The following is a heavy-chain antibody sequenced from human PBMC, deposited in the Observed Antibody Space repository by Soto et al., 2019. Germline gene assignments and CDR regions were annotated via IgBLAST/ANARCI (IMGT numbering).Heavy chain of an antibody. CDR3: ARGAGYSYGHNWFDP. D-gene: IGHD5-18*01. Sequence: PSETLSLTCAVYGGSFSGYYWSWIRQPPGKGLEWIGEINHSGSTNYNPSLKSRVTISVDTSKNQFSLKLSSVTAADTAVYYCARGAGYSYGHNWFDPWGQGTLVTVSS. V-gene: IGHV4-34*01. CDR1: GGSFSGYY. CDR2: INHSGST. J-gene: IGHJ5*02.